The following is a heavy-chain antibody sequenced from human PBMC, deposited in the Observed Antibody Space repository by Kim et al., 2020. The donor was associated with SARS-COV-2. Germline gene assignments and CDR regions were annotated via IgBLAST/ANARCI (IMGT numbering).Heavy chain of an antibody. J-gene: IGHJ4*02. D-gene: IGHD3-10*01. CDR2: ISAYNGNT. Sequence: ASVKVSCKASGYTFTSYGISWVRQAPGQGLEWMGWISAYNGNTNYAQKLQGRVTMTTDTSTSTAYMELRSLRSDDTAVYYCARGSVLLWFGARLDFDYWGQGTLVTVSS. V-gene: IGHV1-18*04. CDR3: ARGSVLLWFGARLDFDY. CDR1: GYTFTSYG.